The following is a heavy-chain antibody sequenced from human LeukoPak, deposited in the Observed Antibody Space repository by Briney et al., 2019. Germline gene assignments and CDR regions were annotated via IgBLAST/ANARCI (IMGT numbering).Heavy chain of an antibody. Sequence: GESLKISCKGSGYSFSNHWIGWVRQMPGRGLEWMGIIYPSDSTTYYTTSFKGQVTISVDKSIDTAYLQWGSLKASDSTIYYCARRARYGSRHVDSWGQGTLVTVSS. V-gene: IGHV5-51*01. J-gene: IGHJ4*02. D-gene: IGHD4-23*01. CDR2: IYPSDSTT. CDR3: ARRARYGSRHVDS. CDR1: GYSFSNHW.